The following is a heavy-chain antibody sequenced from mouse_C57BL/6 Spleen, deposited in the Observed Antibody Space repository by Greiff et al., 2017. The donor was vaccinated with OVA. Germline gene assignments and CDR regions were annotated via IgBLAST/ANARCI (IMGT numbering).Heavy chain of an antibody. CDR2: IHPNSGST. CDR3: ARGDYYGSSSPYAMDY. CDR1: GYTFTSYW. J-gene: IGHJ4*01. Sequence: VQLKQPGAELVKPGASVKLSCKASGYTFTSYWMHWVKQRPGQGLEWIGMIHPNSGSTNYNEKFKSKATLTVDKSSSTAYMQLSSLTSEDSAVYYCARGDYYGSSSPYAMDYWGQGTSVTVSS. D-gene: IGHD1-1*01. V-gene: IGHV1-64*01.